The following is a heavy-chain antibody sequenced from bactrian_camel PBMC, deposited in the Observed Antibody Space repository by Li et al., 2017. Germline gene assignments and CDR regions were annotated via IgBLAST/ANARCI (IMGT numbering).Heavy chain of an antibody. J-gene: IGHJ4*01. D-gene: IGHD2*01. V-gene: IGHV3S54*01. CDR3: AAGRRWEWKY. CDR1: EEISKNNC. CDR2: ILTGGART. Sequence: VQLVESGGGSVQAGGALRLSCLVSEEISKNNCVGWARQTPGKEREYVASILTGGARTTYHESVKGRFTISRDNAENTVYLQMDSLTPGDTSVYTCAAGRRWEWKYWGQGTQVTVS.